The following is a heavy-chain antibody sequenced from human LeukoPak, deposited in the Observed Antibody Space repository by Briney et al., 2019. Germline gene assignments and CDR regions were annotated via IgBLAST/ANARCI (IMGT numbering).Heavy chain of an antibody. V-gene: IGHV1-2*02. CDR2: INPNSGGT. D-gene: IGHD3-3*01. Sequence: ASVKVSCKASGYTFTDYFMHWVRQAPGQGLEWMGWINPNSGGTNYAQKFQGRVTMTRDTSISTAYMELSRVRSDDTAVYYCILSSDYDFWRGNLGPFDYWGQGTLVSVSA. CDR1: GYTFTDYF. CDR3: ILSSDYDFWRGNLGPFDY. J-gene: IGHJ4*02.